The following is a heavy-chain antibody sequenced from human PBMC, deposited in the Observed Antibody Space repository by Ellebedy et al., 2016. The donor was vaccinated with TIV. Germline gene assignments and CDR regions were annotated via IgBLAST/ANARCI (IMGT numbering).Heavy chain of an antibody. D-gene: IGHD2-2*01. Sequence: GESLKISCAASGFIISGDWMSWVRQAPGKGLEWVAHINPDGSAEYYVDSVKGRFTISRDSSKKTLYLQMNSLRPEDTAVYYCAKPPVGHCISTVCYVFDDWGQGTLVTVSS. J-gene: IGHJ4*02. CDR1: GFIISGDW. CDR2: INPDGSAE. V-gene: IGHV3-7*01. CDR3: AKPPVGHCISTVCYVFDD.